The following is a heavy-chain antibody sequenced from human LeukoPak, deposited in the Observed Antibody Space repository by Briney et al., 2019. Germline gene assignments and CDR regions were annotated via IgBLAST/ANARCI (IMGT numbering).Heavy chain of an antibody. V-gene: IGHV3-74*01. J-gene: IGHJ4*02. CDR1: GFSFSGHW. CDR3: ARGPNSNWSGLDF. D-gene: IGHD6-6*01. Sequence: GGPLRLSCTASGFSFSGHWMHWARQLPGKGLVWVSRISPTGSTTSYADSVKGRFTVSRDNAKNTLYLQVNNLRTEDTAVYYCARGPNSNWSGLDFWGQGTLLTVSS. CDR2: ISPTGSTT.